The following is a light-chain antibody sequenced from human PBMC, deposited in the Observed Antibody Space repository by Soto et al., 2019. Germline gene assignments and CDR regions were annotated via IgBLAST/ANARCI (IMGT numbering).Light chain of an antibody. CDR1: SSDVGGYNY. CDR2: EVS. J-gene: IGLJ1*01. Sequence: QSVLTQPPSASGSPGQSVTISCTGTSSDVGGYNYVSWYQQHPGKAPKLMIYEVSERPSGVPDRFSGSKSGNTASLTVSGLQAEDEADYYCSSYAGSNIYVFGTGTKVTAL. CDR3: SSYAGSNIYV. V-gene: IGLV2-8*01.